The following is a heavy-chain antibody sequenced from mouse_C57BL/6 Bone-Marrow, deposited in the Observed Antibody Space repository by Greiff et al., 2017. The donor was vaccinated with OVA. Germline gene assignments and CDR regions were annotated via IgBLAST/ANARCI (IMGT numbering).Heavy chain of an antibody. J-gene: IGHJ1*03. CDR2: INPSSGYT. CDR1: GYTFTSYW. Sequence: QVQLQQSGAELAKPGASVKLSCKASGYTFTSYWMHWVKQRPGQGLEWIGYINPSSGYTKYNQKFKDKATLTADKSSSTAYMQRSSLTYEDSAVYYCASYYGNFDWYFDVWGTGTTVTVSS. CDR3: ASYYGNFDWYFDV. V-gene: IGHV1-7*01. D-gene: IGHD2-1*01.